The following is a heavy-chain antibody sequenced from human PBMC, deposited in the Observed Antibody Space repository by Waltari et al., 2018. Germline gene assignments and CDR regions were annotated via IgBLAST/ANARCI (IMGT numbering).Heavy chain of an antibody. Sequence: EVQLVESGGGLVKPGGSLRLSCAASGFTFSSYSMNWVRQAPGKGLVWVSYISRSSSYIYYVDSVKCRLHISRDNAKNSLYLQMNSLRAEDTAVYYCARACPLLQHYGWFDPWGQGTLVTVSS. V-gene: IGHV3-21*01. D-gene: IGHD1-26*01. J-gene: IGHJ5*02. CDR1: GFTFSSYS. CDR2: ISRSSSYI. CDR3: ARACPLLQHYGWFDP.